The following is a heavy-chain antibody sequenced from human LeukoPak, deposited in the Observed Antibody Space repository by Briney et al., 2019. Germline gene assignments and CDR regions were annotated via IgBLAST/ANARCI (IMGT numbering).Heavy chain of an antibody. J-gene: IGHJ4*02. V-gene: IGHV3-30*04. CDR2: IPYDGSNK. Sequence: GSLRLSCAASGFTFSSYAMHWVRQAPGKGLEWVALIPYDGSNKYYADSVKGRLTVSRDNSKNTLYLQMNSLRAEDTAVYYCARQSGAPWGELEHFDYWGQGTLVTVSS. CDR3: ARQSGAPWGELEHFDY. D-gene: IGHD3-16*01. CDR1: GFTFSSYA.